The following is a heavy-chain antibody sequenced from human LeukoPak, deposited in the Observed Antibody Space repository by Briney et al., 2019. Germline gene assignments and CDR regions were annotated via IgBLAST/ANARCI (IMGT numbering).Heavy chain of an antibody. D-gene: IGHD3-22*01. J-gene: IGHJ4*02. Sequence: GSVKVSCKASGYTFTSYGISWVRQAPGQGLEWMGRISAYNGNTNYAQKLQGRVTMTTDTSTSTAYMELRSLRSDDTAVYYCARDSVYYDSSGYYGYRGQGTLVTVSS. CDR3: ARDSVYYDSSGYYGY. CDR1: GYTFTSYG. CDR2: ISAYNGNT. V-gene: IGHV1-18*04.